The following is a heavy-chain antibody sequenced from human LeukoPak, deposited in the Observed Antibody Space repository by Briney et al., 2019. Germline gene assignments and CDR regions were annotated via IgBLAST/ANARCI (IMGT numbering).Heavy chain of an antibody. CDR3: ARDMYYYDSSGYGFDP. Sequence: ASVKVSCKASGGTFSSYAISWVRQAPGQGLEWMGGIIPIFGTANYAQKFQGRVTITADESTSTAYMELRSLRSDDTAVYYCARDMYYYDSSGYGFDPWGQGTLVTVSS. J-gene: IGHJ5*02. CDR1: GGTFSSYA. V-gene: IGHV1-69*13. CDR2: IIPIFGTA. D-gene: IGHD3-22*01.